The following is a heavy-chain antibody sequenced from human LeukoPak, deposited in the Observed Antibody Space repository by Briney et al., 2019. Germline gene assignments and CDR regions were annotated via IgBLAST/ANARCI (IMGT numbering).Heavy chain of an antibody. Sequence: GGSLRLSCAASGFTFSSYAMSWVRQAPGKGLEWVSYIGGSGGTIYYADSVKGRFTISRDNARNSLYLQMNSLRADDTAVYYCARGQMATITWANFDYWGQGTLVTVSS. CDR1: GFTFSSYA. J-gene: IGHJ4*02. CDR3: ARGQMATITWANFDY. V-gene: IGHV3-48*04. D-gene: IGHD5-24*01. CDR2: IGGSGGTI.